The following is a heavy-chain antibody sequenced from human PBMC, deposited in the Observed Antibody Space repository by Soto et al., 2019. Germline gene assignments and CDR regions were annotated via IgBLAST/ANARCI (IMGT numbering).Heavy chain of an antibody. V-gene: IGHV1-2*04. Sequence: ASVKVSCKASGYTFTGYYMHWVRQAPGQGLEWMGWINPNSGGSNYAQKFQGWVTMTRDTSISTAYMELSRLRSDDTAVYYCARDRAPYYDFWSGYYQTYGMDVWGQGTTVTVSS. CDR2: INPNSGGS. CDR1: GYTFTGYY. J-gene: IGHJ6*02. CDR3: ARDRAPYYDFWSGYYQTYGMDV. D-gene: IGHD3-3*01.